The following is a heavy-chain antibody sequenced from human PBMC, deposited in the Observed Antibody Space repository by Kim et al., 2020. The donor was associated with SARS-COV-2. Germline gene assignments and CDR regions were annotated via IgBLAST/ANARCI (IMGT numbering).Heavy chain of an antibody. V-gene: IGHV1-69*04. Sequence: SVKVSCKASGGTFSSYAISWVRQAPGQGLEWMGRIIPILGIANYAQKFQGRVTITADKSTSTAYMELSSLRSEDTAVYYCARGVRCSGGSCFGRYFDYWGQGTLVTVSS. J-gene: IGHJ4*02. CDR3: ARGVRCSGGSCFGRYFDY. CDR1: GGTFSSYA. CDR2: IIPILGIA. D-gene: IGHD2-15*01.